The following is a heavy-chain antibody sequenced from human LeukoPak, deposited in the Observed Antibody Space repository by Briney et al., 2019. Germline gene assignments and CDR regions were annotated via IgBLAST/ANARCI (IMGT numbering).Heavy chain of an antibody. CDR2: IKQDGSEK. CDR1: GFTFSSYW. CDR3: ARAGPSSSWHQFDY. Sequence: GGSLRLSCAASGFTFSSYWMSWVRQAPGKGLEWVANIKQDGSEKYYVDSVKGRFTISRDNSKNTLYLQMNSLRAEDTAVYYCARAGPSSSWHQFDYWGQGTLVTVSS. D-gene: IGHD6-13*01. V-gene: IGHV3-7*01. J-gene: IGHJ4*02.